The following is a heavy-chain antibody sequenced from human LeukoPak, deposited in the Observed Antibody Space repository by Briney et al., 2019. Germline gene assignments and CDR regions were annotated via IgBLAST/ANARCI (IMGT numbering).Heavy chain of an antibody. Sequence: SETLSLTCTASGGSISGYYWSWIRQPPGKGLEWMGYIYYSGSTKYNPSLKSRVTMSVDTSRNQFSLKLSSVTAADTAVYYCARGGLENGYHSNDGFDIWGQGTMVTVSS. D-gene: IGHD3-22*01. V-gene: IGHV4-59*01. CDR2: IYYSGST. CDR3: ARGGLENGYHSNDGFDI. J-gene: IGHJ3*02. CDR1: GGSISGYY.